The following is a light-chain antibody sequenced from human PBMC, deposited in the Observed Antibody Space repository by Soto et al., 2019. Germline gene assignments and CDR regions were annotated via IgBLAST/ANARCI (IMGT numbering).Light chain of an antibody. CDR3: QQRGDWPPT. Sequence: EIVLTQSPATLYLSPGERATLSCRASQSLSRHLAWYQQIPGQAPRLLIYNTSNRDTGIPARFSGSGSGTDFTLTISSLEPEDFAVYYCQQRGDWPPTFGGGTKVEIK. V-gene: IGKV3-11*01. CDR2: NTS. CDR1: QSLSRH. J-gene: IGKJ4*01.